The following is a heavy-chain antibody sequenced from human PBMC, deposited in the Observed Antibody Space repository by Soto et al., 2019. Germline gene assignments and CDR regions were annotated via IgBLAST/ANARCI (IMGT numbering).Heavy chain of an antibody. Sequence: EVQLLESGGGLVQPGGSLRLSCAASGFTFSSYAMSWVRQAPGKGLEWVSAISGSGGSTYYADSVKGRFTISRDNAKNSLYLQMNSLRAEDTALYYCAKDAMTTVTTGDFDYWGQGTLVTVSS. J-gene: IGHJ4*02. CDR2: ISGSGGST. V-gene: IGHV3-23*01. CDR1: GFTFSSYA. CDR3: AKDAMTTVTTGDFDY. D-gene: IGHD4-17*01.